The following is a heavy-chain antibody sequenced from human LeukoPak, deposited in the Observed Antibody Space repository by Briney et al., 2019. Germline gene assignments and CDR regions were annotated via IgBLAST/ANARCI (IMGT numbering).Heavy chain of an antibody. Sequence: GGSLRLSCAASGFTFSSYAMSWVRQAPGEGLEWVSAISGSGGSTYYADSVKGRFTISRDNSKNTLYLQMNSLRAEDTAVYYCAKDMRFDWTPYYFDYWGQGTLVTVSS. D-gene: IGHD3-9*01. CDR3: AKDMRFDWTPYYFDY. CDR1: GFTFSSYA. CDR2: ISGSGGST. V-gene: IGHV3-23*01. J-gene: IGHJ4*02.